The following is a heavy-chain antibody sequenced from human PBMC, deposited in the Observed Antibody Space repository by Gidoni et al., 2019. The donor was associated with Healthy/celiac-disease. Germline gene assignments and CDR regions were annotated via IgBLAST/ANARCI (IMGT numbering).Heavy chain of an antibody. D-gene: IGHD2-15*01. J-gene: IGHJ4*02. V-gene: IGHV3-30-3*01. Sequence: QVQLVESGGGVVQPGRSLRLSCAASGFTFSSYAMHWVRQAPGKGLEWVAVISYDGSNKYYADSVKGRFTISRDNSKNTLYLQMNSLRAEDTAVYYCARDGSDIVVVVAATPLDYWGQGTLVTVSS. CDR2: ISYDGSNK. CDR3: ARDGSDIVVVVAATPLDY. CDR1: GFTFSSYA.